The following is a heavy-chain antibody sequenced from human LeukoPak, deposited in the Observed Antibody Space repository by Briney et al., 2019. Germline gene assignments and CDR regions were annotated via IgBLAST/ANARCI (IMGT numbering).Heavy chain of an antibody. CDR3: ASRHERYACFDY. CDR2: IIPIFGTA. D-gene: IGHD1-1*01. J-gene: IGHJ4*02. Sequence: SVKVSCKASGGTFSSYAISWVRQAPGQGLEWMGGIIPIFGTANYAQKFQGRVTITTDESTSTAYMELSSLRSEDTAVYYCASRHERYACFDYWGQGTLVTVSS. CDR1: GGTFSSYA. V-gene: IGHV1-69*05.